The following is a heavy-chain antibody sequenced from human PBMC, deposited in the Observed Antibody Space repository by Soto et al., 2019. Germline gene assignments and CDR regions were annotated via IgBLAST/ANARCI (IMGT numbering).Heavy chain of an antibody. D-gene: IGHD5-12*01. J-gene: IGHJ2*01. CDR1: GGTFSSYT. Sequence: QVQLVQSGAEVKKPGSSVTVSCKASGGTFSSYTISWVRQAPGQGLEWMGGIIPIFGTANYAQKFQGRVTITADESTSTAYMELSSLRSEDTAVYYCARGNHRWLQLWYFDLLGLCTLVTVSS. CDR3: ARGNHRWLQLWYFDL. CDR2: IIPIFGTA. V-gene: IGHV1-69*12.